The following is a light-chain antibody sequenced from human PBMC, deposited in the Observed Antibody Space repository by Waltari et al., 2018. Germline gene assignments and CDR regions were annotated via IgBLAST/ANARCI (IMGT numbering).Light chain of an antibody. CDR3: QAWDSSTVV. Sequence: SYELTQPPSVSVSPVQTASITCSGDKLGDKYACWYQQKPGQSPVLVINQDSKRPSGIPERFSGSNAGNTATLTISGTQAMDEADYDCQAWDSSTVVFGGGTKLTVL. J-gene: IGLJ2*01. V-gene: IGLV3-1*01. CDR2: QDS. CDR1: KLGDKY.